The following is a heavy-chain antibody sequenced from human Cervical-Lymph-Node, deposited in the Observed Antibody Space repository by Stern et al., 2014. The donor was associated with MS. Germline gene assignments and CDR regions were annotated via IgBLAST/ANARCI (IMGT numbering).Heavy chain of an antibody. Sequence: QVQLVQSGAEVKKPGASLKVSCQTSRYTFTAYSFHWVRQAPGQGLQWMGWVNPNTGATTYAKQFRVRVTMTRDSSINTAYMELSRLTSDDTAVYYCAAASTTSSASPFDYWGQGTLLTVSS. CDR3: AAASTTSSASPFDY. D-gene: IGHD6-19*01. CDR1: RYTFTAYS. CDR2: VNPNTGAT. V-gene: IGHV1-2*02. J-gene: IGHJ4*02.